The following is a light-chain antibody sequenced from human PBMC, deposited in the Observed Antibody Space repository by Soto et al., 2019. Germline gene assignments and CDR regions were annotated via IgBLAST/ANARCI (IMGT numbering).Light chain of an antibody. J-gene: IGKJ5*01. CDR2: GAS. CDR1: QSVSSS. CDR3: QHRTNGIT. Sequence: EIMLTQSPATLSLSPGERATLSCRASQSVSSSLAWYQQKPGHPPSLLIYGASNRATGIPARFSGSGSGTDFTLTISRLEPEDFAVYYCQHRTNGITFGQGTRLEIK. V-gene: IGKV3-11*01.